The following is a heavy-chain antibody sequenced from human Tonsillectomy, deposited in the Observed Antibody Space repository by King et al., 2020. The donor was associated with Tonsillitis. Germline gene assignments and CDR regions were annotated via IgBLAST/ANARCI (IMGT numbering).Heavy chain of an antibody. Sequence: VQLVESGGGLVQPGGSLKLSCAASGFTFSGSAMHWVRQASGKGLEWVGRIRSKANSYATAYAASVKGRFTISRDDSKNTAYLQMNSLKTEDTAVYYCTSGGGDYDYWGQGTLVTVSS. CDR3: TSGGGDYDY. J-gene: IGHJ4*02. D-gene: IGHD3-16*01. V-gene: IGHV3-73*02. CDR1: GFTFSGSA. CDR2: IRSKANSYAT.